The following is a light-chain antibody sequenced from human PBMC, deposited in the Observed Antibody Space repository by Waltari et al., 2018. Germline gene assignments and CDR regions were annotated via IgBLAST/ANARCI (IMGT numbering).Light chain of an antibody. Sequence: DIQMPQSPSSLSASVGARVTLTCRATPAISNFLARYQQKPGKVPKLLIYAASTLQSGVPSRFSGRGSETDFTLTIRSLQPEDVATYYCQKYSSAPFTFGPGTTVDIK. CDR1: PAISNF. J-gene: IGKJ3*01. V-gene: IGKV1-27*01. CDR2: AAS. CDR3: QKYSSAPFT.